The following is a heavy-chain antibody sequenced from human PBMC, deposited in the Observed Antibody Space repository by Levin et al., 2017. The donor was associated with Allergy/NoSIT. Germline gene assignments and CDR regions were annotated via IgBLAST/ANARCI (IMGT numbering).Heavy chain of an antibody. D-gene: IGHD5-24*01. CDR1: GFTFSSYW. J-gene: IGHJ4*02. CDR3: ARAVVPRGGGYNFGY. CDR2: INSDGSST. Sequence: GGSLRLSCAASGFTFSSYWMHWVRQAPGKGLVWVSRINSDGSSTSYADSVKGRFTISRDNAKNTLYLQMNSLRAEDTAVYYCARAVVPRGGGYNFGYWGQGTLVTVSS. V-gene: IGHV3-74*01.